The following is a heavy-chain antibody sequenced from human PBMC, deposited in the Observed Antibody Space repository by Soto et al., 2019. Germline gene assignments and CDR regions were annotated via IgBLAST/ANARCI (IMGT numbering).Heavy chain of an antibody. V-gene: IGHV3-33*01. Sequence: PGGSLRLSCAASGFTFISYGMHWVRQAPGKGLEWVAIIWYDGINKFYADSVKGRFTISRDNSKNTLYLQMNSLRAEGTAVYYCARGPQALDYWGQGTLVTVSS. CDR2: IWYDGINK. CDR1: GFTFISYG. J-gene: IGHJ4*02. CDR3: ARGPQALDY.